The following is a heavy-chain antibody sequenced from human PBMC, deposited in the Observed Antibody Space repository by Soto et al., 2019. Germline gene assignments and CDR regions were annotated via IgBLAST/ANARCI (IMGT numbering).Heavy chain of an antibody. CDR1: GGSFSVYY. D-gene: IGHD6-13*01. J-gene: IGHJ6*03. CDR2: INHSGST. V-gene: IGHV4-34*01. CDR3: ARLAAGIYYYYYYMDV. Sequence: SETLSLSCAVYGGSFSVYYWSWIRQPPGKGLEWIGEINHSGSTNYNPSLKSRVTISVDTSKNQFSLKLSSVTAADTAVYYCARLAAGIYYYYYYMDVWGKGTTVTVSS.